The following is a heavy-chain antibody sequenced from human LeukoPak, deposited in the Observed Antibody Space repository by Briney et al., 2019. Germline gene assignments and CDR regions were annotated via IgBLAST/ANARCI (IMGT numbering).Heavy chain of an antibody. CDR1: GGSISSGGYY. CDR3: ARGPPAAMHFNFDY. J-gene: IGHJ4*02. D-gene: IGHD2-2*01. Sequence: SETLSLTCTVSGGSISSGGYYWSWIRQPPGKGLEWIGYIYHSGSTYYNPSLKSRVTISVDRSKNQFSLKLSSVTAADTAVYYCARGPPAAMHFNFDYWGQGTLVTVSS. V-gene: IGHV4-30-2*01. CDR2: IYHSGST.